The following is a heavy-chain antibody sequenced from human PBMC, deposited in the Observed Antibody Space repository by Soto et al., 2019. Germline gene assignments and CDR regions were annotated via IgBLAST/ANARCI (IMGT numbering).Heavy chain of an antibody. J-gene: IGHJ4*02. Sequence: QITLNESGPSVVKPTETLTLTCTFSGFSLTTSGVGVGWVRQSPGKAPEWLAFIYWDDDKRYSTSLKSRLTITTDPSKRQVLLTMPNVNPADTATYYCAPRVLPAVFGLVTTTAIYFDFWGQGTPVVVSS. V-gene: IGHV2-5*02. CDR2: IYWDDDK. CDR1: GFSLTTSGVG. CDR3: APRVLPAVFGLVTTTAIYFDF. D-gene: IGHD3-3*01.